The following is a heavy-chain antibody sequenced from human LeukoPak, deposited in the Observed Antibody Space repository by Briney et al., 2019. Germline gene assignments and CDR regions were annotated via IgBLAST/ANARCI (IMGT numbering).Heavy chain of an antibody. CDR1: GGSISSADHY. D-gene: IGHD3-3*01. CDR2: IYYTGNT. CDR3: VTYKDFWSGYFDY. Sequence: SETLSLTCIVSGGSISSADHYWTWIRQHPGKGLEWIGYIYYTGNTYYNPSLKSRVSISMDTSKNHFSLKLSSVTAADTAVYYCVTYKDFWSGYFDYWGQGTLVSVSS. V-gene: IGHV4-31*03. J-gene: IGHJ4*02.